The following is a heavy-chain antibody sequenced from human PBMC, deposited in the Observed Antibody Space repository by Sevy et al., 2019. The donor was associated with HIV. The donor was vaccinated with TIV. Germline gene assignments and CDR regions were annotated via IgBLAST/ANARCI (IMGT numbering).Heavy chain of an antibody. Sequence: GGSLRLSCAASGFTFSDYYMSWNRQAPGKGLEWVSYISSSGSTIYYADSVKGRFTISRDNAKNSLYLQMNSLRAEDTAVYYCARDHNWNDIGMDVWGQGTTVTVSS. V-gene: IGHV3-11*01. CDR1: GFTFSDYY. D-gene: IGHD1-1*01. J-gene: IGHJ6*02. CDR3: ARDHNWNDIGMDV. CDR2: ISSSGSTI.